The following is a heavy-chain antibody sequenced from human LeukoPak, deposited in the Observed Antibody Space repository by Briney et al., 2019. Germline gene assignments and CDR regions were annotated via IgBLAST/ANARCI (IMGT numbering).Heavy chain of an antibody. D-gene: IGHD3-22*01. CDR1: GFTFSSYW. V-gene: IGHV3-53*01. CDR3: ARVEYYYDSSGYYYEYYFDY. J-gene: IGHJ4*02. CDR2: IYSGGST. Sequence: QPGGSLRLSCAASGFTFSSYWMHWVRQAPGKGLEWVSVIYSGGSTYYADSVKGRFTISRDNSKNTLYLQMNSLRAEDTAAYYCARVEYYYDSSGYYYEYYFDYWGQGTLVTVSS.